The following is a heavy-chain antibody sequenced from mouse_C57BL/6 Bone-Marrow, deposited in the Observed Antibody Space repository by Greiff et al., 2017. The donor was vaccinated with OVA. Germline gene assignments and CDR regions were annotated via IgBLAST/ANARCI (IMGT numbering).Heavy chain of an antibody. CDR3: ARMRSKGDYFDY. D-gene: IGHD2-5*01. CDR1: GYTFTSYW. Sequence: QVQLQQPGAELLKPGASVTLSCKASGYTFTSYWMHWVKRRPGQGLEWIGMIHPNSGSTNYNEKFKSKAPLTVDKSSSTAYMQLSSLTSEDSAVYYCARMRSKGDYFDYWGQGTTLTVSS. CDR2: IHPNSGST. J-gene: IGHJ2*01. V-gene: IGHV1-64*01.